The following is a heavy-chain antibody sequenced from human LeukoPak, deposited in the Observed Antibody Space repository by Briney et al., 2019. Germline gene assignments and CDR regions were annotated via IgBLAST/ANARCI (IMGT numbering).Heavy chain of an antibody. Sequence: GGSLRLSRAASRFTLSNYWMSWVRQAPGKGLEWVANIKQDGSETYYVDSVKGRFTISRDNAKNSLSLQMNSLRAEDTAVYYCARQRGSGCLDYWGQGTLVTVSS. CDR2: IKQDGSET. D-gene: IGHD6-19*01. J-gene: IGHJ4*02. CDR3: ARQRGSGCLDY. V-gene: IGHV3-7*01. CDR1: RFTLSNYW.